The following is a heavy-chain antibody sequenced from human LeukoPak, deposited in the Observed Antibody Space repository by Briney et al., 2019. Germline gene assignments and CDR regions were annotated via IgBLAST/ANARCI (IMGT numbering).Heavy chain of an antibody. CDR2: ISSSGSTI. Sequence: GGSLRLSCAASGFTFSDYYMSWIRQAPGKGLGGVSYISSSGSTIYYADSVKGRFTISRDNAKNSLYLQMNSLRAEDTAVYYCAREGREQWLVRLNYMDVWGKGTTVTVSS. CDR1: GFTFSDYY. D-gene: IGHD6-19*01. CDR3: AREGREQWLVRLNYMDV. V-gene: IGHV3-11*04. J-gene: IGHJ6*03.